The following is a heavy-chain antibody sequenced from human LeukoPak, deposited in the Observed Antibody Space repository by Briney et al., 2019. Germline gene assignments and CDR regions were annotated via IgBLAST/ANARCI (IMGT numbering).Heavy chain of an antibody. CDR2: IKSKTDGGTT. V-gene: IGHV3-15*01. CDR3: TTDERTAFHYFDY. J-gene: IGHJ4*02. D-gene: IGHD3-3*02. CDR1: GFTFSNAW. Sequence: GGSLRLSCAASGFTFSNAWMSWVRQAPGKGLEWVGRIKSKTDGGTTDYAAPVKGRFTISRDDSKNTLYLQMNSLKTEDTAVYYCTTDERTAFHYFDYWGQGTLVTVSS.